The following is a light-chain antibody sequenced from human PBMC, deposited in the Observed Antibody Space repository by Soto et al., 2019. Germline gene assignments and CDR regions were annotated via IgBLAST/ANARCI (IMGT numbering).Light chain of an antibody. CDR2: EVS. CDR1: TSDVGGYNY. Sequence: QSVLTQPASVSGSPGQSITISCTGTTSDVGGYNYVSWYQHHPGKAPKLMIYEVSNRPSGVSNRFSGSKSGNTASLTISGLQAVDEADYHCSSYTSSSTLLFGGGTKLTVL. CDR3: SSYTSSSTLL. J-gene: IGLJ2*01. V-gene: IGLV2-14*01.